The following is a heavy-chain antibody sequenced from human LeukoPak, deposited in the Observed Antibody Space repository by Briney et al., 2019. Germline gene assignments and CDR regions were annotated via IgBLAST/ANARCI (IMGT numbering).Heavy chain of an antibody. J-gene: IGHJ6*03. CDR3: ARLYYYDSSGYGLDYYYYYYMDV. CDR2: MNPNSGNT. D-gene: IGHD3-22*01. V-gene: IGHV1-8*01. CDR1: GYTFTSYD. Sequence: ASVKVSCKASGYTFTSYDINWVRQATGQGLERMGWMNPNSGNTGYAQKFQGRVTMTRNTSISIAYMEVSSLRSEDTAVYYCARLYYYDSSGYGLDYYYYYYMDVWGKGTTVTVSS.